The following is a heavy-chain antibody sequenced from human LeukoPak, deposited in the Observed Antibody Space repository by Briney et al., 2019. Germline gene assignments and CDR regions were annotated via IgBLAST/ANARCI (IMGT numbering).Heavy chain of an antibody. J-gene: IGHJ3*02. CDR3: AKAYGSGDAFDI. D-gene: IGHD3-10*01. Sequence: GGSLRLSCAASGFTSSSYAMSWVRQAPGKGLEWVSAISGSGGSTYYADSVKGRFTISRDNSKNTLYLQMNSLRAEDTAVYYCAKAYGSGDAFDIWGQGTMVTVSS. CDR1: GFTSSSYA. V-gene: IGHV3-23*01. CDR2: ISGSGGST.